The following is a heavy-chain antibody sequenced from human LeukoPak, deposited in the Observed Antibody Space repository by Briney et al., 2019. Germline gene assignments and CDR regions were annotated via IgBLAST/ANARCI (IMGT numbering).Heavy chain of an antibody. V-gene: IGHV3-23*01. J-gene: IGHJ4*02. CDR2: IGDTDAMT. D-gene: IGHD1-26*01. CDR3: AKYQAPTVGATDC. Sequence: AGGSLRLSCAASGFSFGLNALTWVRQSPGKGLEWVSTIGDTDAMTHYTDSVKGRFTISRDNSKSTLYLQMNSLRADDTAVYYCAKYQAPTVGATDCWGQGTLVTVSS. CDR1: GFSFGLNA.